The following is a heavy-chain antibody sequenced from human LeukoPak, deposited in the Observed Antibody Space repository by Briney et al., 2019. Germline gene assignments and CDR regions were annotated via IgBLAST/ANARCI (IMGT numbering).Heavy chain of an antibody. CDR2: INHSGST. J-gene: IGHJ5*02. CDR3: ARVGGSSWYQNWFDP. V-gene: IGHV4-34*01. Sequence: PSETLCLTCAVYGGSFSGYYWSWIRQPPGKGLEWIGEINHSGSTNYNPSLKSRVTISVDTSKNQFSLKLSSVTAADTAVYYCARVGGSSWYQNWFDPWGQGTLVTVSS. D-gene: IGHD6-13*01. CDR1: GGSFSGYY.